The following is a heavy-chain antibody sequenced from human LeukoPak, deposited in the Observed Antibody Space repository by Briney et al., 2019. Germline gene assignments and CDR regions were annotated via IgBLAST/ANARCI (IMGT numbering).Heavy chain of an antibody. CDR3: ARLTPGKNWFDP. D-gene: IGHD3-10*01. Sequence: PSETLSLTCAVSGYSINSAYYWGWIRQPPGKGLEWIASMYHSGITYYNSSLKGRATISVDTSKNQFSLKLNSVTAADTSVYYCARLTPGKNWFDPWGHGTLVTVSS. J-gene: IGHJ5*02. V-gene: IGHV4-38-2*01. CDR2: MYHSGIT. CDR1: GYSINSAYY.